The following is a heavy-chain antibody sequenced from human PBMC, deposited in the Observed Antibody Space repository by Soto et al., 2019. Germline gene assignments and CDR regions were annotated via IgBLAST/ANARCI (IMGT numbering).Heavy chain of an antibody. D-gene: IGHD2-15*01. V-gene: IGHV4-59*11. CDR1: WVSLSSLY. J-gene: IGHJ4*02. CDR3: ARVGRVGYCSGGSCYSADIRFDY. CDR2: IYYSGST. Sequence: SETPDLTFTVRWVSLSSLYWRWSRQAPGKGAEGFGYIYYSGSTNYNPPLKSRVTISVDTSKNQFSLKLSSVTAADTAVYYCARVGRVGYCSGGSCYSADIRFDYWGQGTLVTVS.